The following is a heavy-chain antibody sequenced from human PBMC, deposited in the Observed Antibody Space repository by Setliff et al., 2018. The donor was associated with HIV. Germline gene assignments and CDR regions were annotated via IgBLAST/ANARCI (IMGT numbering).Heavy chain of an antibody. Sequence: GSLRLSCAASGFTFSSYSMNWVRQAPGKGLEWVAVIWYDGSNKYYADSVKGRFTISRDNSKNPLYLQMNSLRAEDTAVYYCAKGSLPSGYTYGFFDYWGQGTLVTVSS. D-gene: IGHD5-18*01. CDR3: AKGSLPSGYTYGFFDY. CDR1: GFTFSSYS. CDR2: IWYDGSNK. J-gene: IGHJ4*02. V-gene: IGHV3-33*06.